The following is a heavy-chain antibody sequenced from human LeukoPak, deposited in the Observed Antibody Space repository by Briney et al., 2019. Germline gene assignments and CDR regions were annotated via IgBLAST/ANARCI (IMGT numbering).Heavy chain of an antibody. D-gene: IGHD6-13*01. CDR3: ARYSSSWPTRPYYFDY. CDR1: GYTFTGYY. CDR2: INPNSGGT. Sequence: GASVKVSCKASGYTFTGYYMHWVRQAPGQGLEWMGWINPNSGGTNYAQKFQGRVTMTRNTSISTAYMELSRLRSDDTAVYYCARYSSSWPTRPYYFDYWGQGTLVTVSS. V-gene: IGHV1-2*02. J-gene: IGHJ4*02.